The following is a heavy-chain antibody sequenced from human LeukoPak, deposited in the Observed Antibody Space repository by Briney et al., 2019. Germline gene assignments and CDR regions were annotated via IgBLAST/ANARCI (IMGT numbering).Heavy chain of an antibody. D-gene: IGHD2-8*02. Sequence: PSETLSLTCTVSGASISSSHYYWGWIRQPPGKGLEWIGSIYYSGTTYYNPPLKSRVTISVDTSKNQFSLKLSSVTAADTAVYYCATSPGGSRRPYWDMDVWGKGTTVTISS. J-gene: IGHJ6*03. V-gene: IGHV4-39*01. CDR3: ATSPGGSRRPYWDMDV. CDR1: GASISSSHYY. CDR2: IYYSGTT.